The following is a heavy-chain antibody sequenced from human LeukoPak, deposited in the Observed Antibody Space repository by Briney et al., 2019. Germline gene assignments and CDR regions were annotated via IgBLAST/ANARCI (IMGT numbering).Heavy chain of an antibody. CDR3: ARGAPLVVVTTGAFDI. V-gene: IGHV3-48*04. CDR1: GFTFSTYW. D-gene: IGHD2-15*01. CDR2: IDSISTTI. J-gene: IGHJ3*02. Sequence: GGSLRLSCAASGFTFSTYWMNWVRQAPGKGLEWISYIDSISTTIYSADSVRGRFTISRDNAKNSLYLQMNSLRVEDTAIYYCARGAPLVVVTTGAFDIWGQGTMVTVSS.